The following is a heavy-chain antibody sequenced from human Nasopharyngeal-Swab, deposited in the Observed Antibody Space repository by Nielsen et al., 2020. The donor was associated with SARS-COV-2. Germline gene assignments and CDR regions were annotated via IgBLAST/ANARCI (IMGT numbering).Heavy chain of an antibody. CDR2: INPSGGST. CDR1: GYTFTSYY. J-gene: IGHJ4*02. D-gene: IGHD1-26*01. Sequence: ASVKVSCKASGYTFTSYYMHWVRQAPGQGLEWMGIINPSGGSTSYAQKFQGRVTMTREPSTSTVDMELSSLRSEDTAVYYCARLNSGSYFLDYWGQGTLVTVSS. V-gene: IGHV1-46*01. CDR3: ARLNSGSYFLDY.